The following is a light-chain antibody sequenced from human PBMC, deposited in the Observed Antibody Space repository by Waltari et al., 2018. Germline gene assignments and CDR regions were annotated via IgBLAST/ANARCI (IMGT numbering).Light chain of an antibody. J-gene: IGKJ4*01. CDR3: QQSYSIPLT. CDR2: AAS. V-gene: IGKV1-39*01. Sequence: DIQMTQSPSSLSASLGDRVTITCLAGQPISTYLNWYQQKLGQAPKLLIYAASSLQSGVPSRFSGSGSGTDFTLTISSLQPEDFATYYCQQSYSIPLTFGGGTKVEIK. CDR1: QPISTY.